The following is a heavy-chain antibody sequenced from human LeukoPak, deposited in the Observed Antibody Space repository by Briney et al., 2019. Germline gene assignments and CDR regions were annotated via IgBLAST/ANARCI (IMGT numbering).Heavy chain of an antibody. V-gene: IGHV3-73*01. D-gene: IGHD3-10*01. Sequence: PGGFLKLSCAASGFTFSGSAMHWVRQASGKGLEWVGRIRSKANSYATAYAASVKGRFTISRDDSKNTAYLQMNSLKTEDTAVYYCTSLAYGSGSYYIAGYYWGQGTLVTVSS. J-gene: IGHJ4*02. CDR1: GFTFSGSA. CDR2: IRSKANSYAT. CDR3: TSLAYGSGSYYIAGYY.